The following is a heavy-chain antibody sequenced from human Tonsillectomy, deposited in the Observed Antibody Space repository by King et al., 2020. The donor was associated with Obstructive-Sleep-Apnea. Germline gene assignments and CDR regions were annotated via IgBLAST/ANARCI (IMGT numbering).Heavy chain of an antibody. D-gene: IGHD3-10*01. J-gene: IGHJ4*02. Sequence: VTLKESGPALVKPTQTLTLTCTFSGFSLSTSGMCVSWIRQPPGKALEWLARIDWDDDKYYSTSLKTRLTISKDTSKNQVVLTMTSMDPVDTATYYCARITFSPGGXGEFXLDYWGQGTXVTVSS. CDR1: GFSLSTSGMC. CDR3: ARITFSPGGXGEFXLDY. CDR2: IDWDDDK. V-gene: IGHV2-70*11.